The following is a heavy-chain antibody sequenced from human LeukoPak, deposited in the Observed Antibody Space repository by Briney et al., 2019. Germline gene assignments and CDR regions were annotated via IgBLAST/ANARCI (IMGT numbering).Heavy chain of an antibody. Sequence: SGPTLVNPTQTLTLTCTFSGVSLSTSGMYVSWIRQPPGKALEWLARIDWDDDKYYSTSLKTRLTISKDTSKNQVVLTMTNMDSVDTATYYGARDCGGDPPLDYWGQGTLVTVSS. J-gene: IGHJ4*02. CDR2: IDWDDDK. CDR1: GVSLSTSGMY. CDR3: ARDCGGDPPLDY. D-gene: IGHD2-21*02. V-gene: IGHV2-70*11.